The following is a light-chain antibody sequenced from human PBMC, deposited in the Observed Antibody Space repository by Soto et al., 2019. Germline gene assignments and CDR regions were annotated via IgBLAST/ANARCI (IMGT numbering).Light chain of an antibody. CDR2: EGN. CDR1: SSAVGSYRL. J-gene: IGLJ1*01. Sequence: QSVLTLPASVTGSPGQSITISCTGSSSAVGSYRLVSWYQCHPGKVPKLIIYEGNKRPSGVSNRFSGSEPGNTASLTISGLKAEDEADYYCGSSAPSRTGCFGTGLKVTXL. V-gene: IGLV2-23*01. CDR3: GSSAPSRTGC.